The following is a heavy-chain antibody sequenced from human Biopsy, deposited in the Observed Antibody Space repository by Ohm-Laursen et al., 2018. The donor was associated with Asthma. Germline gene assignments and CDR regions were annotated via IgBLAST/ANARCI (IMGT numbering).Heavy chain of an antibody. Sequence: ETLSLTCAASGFAVSRDYMFWVRQAPGKGLEWVSVIYSGGTSHTADSVRGRFTISRDYSKNTLYLQMRSLRAEDTAVYYCARGDSSNWSHYYFDYWGQGTLVTVSS. D-gene: IGHD3-22*01. V-gene: IGHV3-53*01. CDR2: IYSGGTS. CDR3: ARGDSSNWSHYYFDY. CDR1: GFAVSRDY. J-gene: IGHJ4*02.